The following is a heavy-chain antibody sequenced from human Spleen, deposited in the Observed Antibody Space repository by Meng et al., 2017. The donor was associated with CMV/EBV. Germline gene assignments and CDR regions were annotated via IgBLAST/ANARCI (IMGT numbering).Heavy chain of an antibody. CDR2: INGDGSGA. CDR1: GFSFNKYW. D-gene: IGHD2-15*01. CDR3: ARESVHCTDSGCWPENWFDP. V-gene: IGHV3-74*01. Sequence: GGSLRLSCVGSGFSFNKYWIHWVRQPRGKGLVWVSRINGDGSGAIYADFAEGRFIVSRDNAKNTVYLQVNSLRADDTAVYYCARESVHCTDSGCWPENWFDPWGQGTLVTVSS. J-gene: IGHJ5*02.